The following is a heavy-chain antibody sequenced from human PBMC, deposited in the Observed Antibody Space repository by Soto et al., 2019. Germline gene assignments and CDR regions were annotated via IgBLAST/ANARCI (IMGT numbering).Heavy chain of an antibody. J-gene: IGHJ5*01. CDR1: GFTFSYYA. V-gene: IGHV3-30*04. D-gene: IGHD6-6*01. Sequence: QVQLVESGGGVVQPGRSLRLSCAASGFTFSYYAFHWVRQAPGKGLEWVSMISSDGRIENYADSVRGRFTISRDNSRKTLYLQMNSLRPDDTAVYYCARDEGVPGAGFDSWGQGNRVTVSS. CDR3: ARDEGVPGAGFDS. CDR2: ISSDGRIE.